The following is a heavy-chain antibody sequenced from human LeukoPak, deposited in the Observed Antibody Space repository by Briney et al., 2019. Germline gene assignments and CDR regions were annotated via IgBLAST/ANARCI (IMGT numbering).Heavy chain of an antibody. J-gene: IGHJ6*03. CDR2: ISSSSSYI. V-gene: IGHV3-21*01. Sequence: PGGSLRLSCAASGFTFSSYSMDWVRQAPGKGLEWVSSISSSSSYIYYADSVKGRFTISRDNANNSLYLQMTRRRAEDTAVYYCARALIRLWYNRSYYMDVWGKGTTVTASS. CDR1: GFTFSSYS. CDR3: ARALIRLWYNRSYYMDV. D-gene: IGHD5-18*01.